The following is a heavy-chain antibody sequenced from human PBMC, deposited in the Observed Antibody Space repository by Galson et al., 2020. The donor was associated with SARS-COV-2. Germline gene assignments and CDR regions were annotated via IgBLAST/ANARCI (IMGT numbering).Heavy chain of an antibody. CDR1: GYSVRTTNY. J-gene: IGHJ2*01. D-gene: IGHD3-22*01. Sequence: SETLSLTCTVSGYSVRTTNYWGWVRQPPGRGPEGIGRVYPSGPTDYNSCRNSRVTITVDTSKNQYSLRLDSVTAADTALYYCARQGVNMIVLVTVPGWYFDLWGRGTPVTVSS. V-gene: IGHV4-38-2*02. CDR3: ARQGVNMIVLVTVPGWYFDL. CDR2: VYPSGPT.